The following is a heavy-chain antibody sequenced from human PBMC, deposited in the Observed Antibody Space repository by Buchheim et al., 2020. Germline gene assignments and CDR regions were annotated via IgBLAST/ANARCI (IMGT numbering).Heavy chain of an antibody. V-gene: IGHV4-34*01. Sequence: QVQLQQWGAGLLKPSETLSLTCAVYGGSFSGYYWSWIRQPPGKGLEWIGEINHSGSTNYNPSLKSRVTISVDTSKNQFSLKLSSVTAADTAVYYCARGLRWLVLGNWFDPWGQGTL. CDR1: GGSFSGYY. D-gene: IGHD6-19*01. CDR2: INHSGST. J-gene: IGHJ5*02. CDR3: ARGLRWLVLGNWFDP.